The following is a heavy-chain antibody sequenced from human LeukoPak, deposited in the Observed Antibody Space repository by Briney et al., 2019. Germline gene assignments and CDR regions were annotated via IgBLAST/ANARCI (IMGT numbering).Heavy chain of an antibody. V-gene: IGHV3-30*18. Sequence: GGSLRLPCAVSGFTFSNAWMSWVRQAPGKGLEWVAVIAYDGSNKYYADSVKGRFTISRDNSKNTLYLQMNSLRAEDTAVYYCAKDLLLLVGALAWGQGTLVTVSS. J-gene: IGHJ4*02. CDR1: GFTFSNAW. D-gene: IGHD1-26*01. CDR3: AKDLLLLVGALA. CDR2: IAYDGSNK.